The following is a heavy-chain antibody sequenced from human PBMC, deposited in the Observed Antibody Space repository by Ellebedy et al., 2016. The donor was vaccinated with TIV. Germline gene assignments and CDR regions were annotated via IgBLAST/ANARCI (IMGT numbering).Heavy chain of an antibody. CDR2: IYYSGST. Sequence: MPSETLSLTCAVSGDSVSSTNWWSWVRQPPGKGLEWIGEIYYSGSTNYNPSLQSRVFISLDRSKNQFSLQLTSVTAADTAVYFCAKLPGGDYIYYYYGLDVWGPGTTVTVSS. CDR1: GDSVSSTNW. CDR3: AKLPGGDYIYYYYGLDV. J-gene: IGHJ6*02. V-gene: IGHV4-4*02. D-gene: IGHD4-17*01.